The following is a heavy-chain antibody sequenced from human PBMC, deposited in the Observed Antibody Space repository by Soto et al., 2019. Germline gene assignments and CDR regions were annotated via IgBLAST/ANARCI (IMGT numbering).Heavy chain of an antibody. V-gene: IGHV3-23*01. Sequence: EVQLLDSGGGLVQPGGSLRLSCAASGFTFSSYAMGWVRQAPEKGLEWVSAISGGGGTTYYADSVKGRFTISRDNSKNTLYQQMNSLRAEDTAVYYCAKDLLVFGLTNTYSHAIFGDYWGQGTLVTVSS. D-gene: IGHD3-10*01. CDR1: GFTFSSYA. J-gene: IGHJ4*02. CDR2: ISGGGGTT. CDR3: AKDLLVFGLTNTYSHAIFGDY.